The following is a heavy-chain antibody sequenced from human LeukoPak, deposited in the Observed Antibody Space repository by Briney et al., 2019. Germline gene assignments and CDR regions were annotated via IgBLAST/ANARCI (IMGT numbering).Heavy chain of an antibody. CDR1: GYTFTGYY. Sequence: ASVKVSCKASGYTFTGYYMHWVRQAPGQGLEWMGWINPNSGGTNYAQKFQGRVTMTRDTSISTAYMELSRLRSDGTAVYYCARDGDDSSGSDLDYWGQGTLVTVSS. V-gene: IGHV1-2*02. D-gene: IGHD3-22*01. CDR3: ARDGDDSSGSDLDY. CDR2: INPNSGGT. J-gene: IGHJ4*02.